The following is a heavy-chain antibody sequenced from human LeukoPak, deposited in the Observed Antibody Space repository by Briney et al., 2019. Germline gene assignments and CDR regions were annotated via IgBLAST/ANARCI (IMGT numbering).Heavy chain of an antibody. J-gene: IGHJ3*02. Sequence: SETLSLTCSVSAGSISTYYWTWVRQPPGKGLEWVGYTYYTGSTNYNPSLKSRVTISVDTSKNQFSLKLSSVTAADTAVYYCARVYGSGYDFRGAFDIWGQGTMVTVSS. CDR2: TYYTGST. D-gene: IGHD5-12*01. CDR3: ARVYGSGYDFRGAFDI. V-gene: IGHV4-59*01. CDR1: AGSISTYY.